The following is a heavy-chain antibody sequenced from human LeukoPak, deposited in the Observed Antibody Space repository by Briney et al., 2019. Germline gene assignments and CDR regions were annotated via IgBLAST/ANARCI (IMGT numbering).Heavy chain of an antibody. CDR1: GYTFTSYG. CDR3: ATMGGAYCGGDCYPAVYGMDV. D-gene: IGHD2-21*02. CDR2: ISAYNGNT. V-gene: IGHV1-18*01. Sequence: GASVKVSCKASGYTFTSYGISWVRQAPGQGLEWMGWISAYNGNTNYAQKLQGRVTMTTDTSTSTAYMELRSLRSDDTAVYYCATMGGAYCGGDCYPAVYGMDVWGQGTTVTVSS. J-gene: IGHJ6*02.